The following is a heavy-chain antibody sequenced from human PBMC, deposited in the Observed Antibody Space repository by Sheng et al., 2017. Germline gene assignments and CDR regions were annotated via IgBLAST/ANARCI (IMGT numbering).Heavy chain of an antibody. J-gene: IGHJ4*02. V-gene: IGHV4-39*01. CDR2: VYYNGRT. CDR1: GGSISSRTHY. Sequence: QLELQESGPGLVKPSETLSLTCNVSGGSISSRTHYWGWIRQSPGKGLEWIGSVYYNGRTSLQPVLQESSHHLRGHVQETGSPSKLTSVTAADTAVYTCAKTRDMVAYGYFDYWGQGALVTVS. D-gene: IGHD5-12*01. CDR3: AKTRDMVAYGYFDY.